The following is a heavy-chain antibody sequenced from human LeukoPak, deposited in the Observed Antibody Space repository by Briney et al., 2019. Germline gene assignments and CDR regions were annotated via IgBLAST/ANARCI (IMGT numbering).Heavy chain of an antibody. J-gene: IGHJ4*02. D-gene: IGHD3-16*01. CDR1: GFTFRNYS. Sequence: GGSLRLSCTASGFTFRNYSMNWVRPAPGKGLEWVSSISSSSSYIYYADSVKGRFSISRDNAKNSLYLQMNSLRAGDTAVYYCARGGLPYQYVWGSPSGDYWGQGTLVTVSS. CDR3: ARGGLPYQYVWGSPSGDY. CDR2: ISSSSSYI. V-gene: IGHV3-21*01.